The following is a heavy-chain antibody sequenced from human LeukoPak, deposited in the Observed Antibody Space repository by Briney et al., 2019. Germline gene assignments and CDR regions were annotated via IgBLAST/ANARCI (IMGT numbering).Heavy chain of an antibody. D-gene: IGHD2-15*01. Sequence: ASVKVSCKASGDIFSRYAISWVRQAPGQGLEWMGRIVPLSGPTHHAQSFRGRLTITADKSTSTAYMELTVLTSHVTAFDIVAVEPPGTTIGFDIRGEGKTVTVSP. CDR1: GDIFSRYA. CDR2: IVPLSGPT. J-gene: IGHJ3*02. CDR3: AVEPPGTTIGFDI. V-gene: IGHV1-69*06.